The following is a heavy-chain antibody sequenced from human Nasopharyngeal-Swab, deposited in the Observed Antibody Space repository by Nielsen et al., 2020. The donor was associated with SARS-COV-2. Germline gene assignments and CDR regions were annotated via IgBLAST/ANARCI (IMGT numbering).Heavy chain of an antibody. Sequence: APVKVSCKVSGYTLTELSMHWVRQAPGKGLEWMGGFDPEDGETIYAQKFQGRVTMTEDTSTDTAYMELSSLRSEDTAVYYCATEPIPGIAVAGTHYYYYYGMDVWGQGTTVTVSS. CDR1: GYTLTELS. CDR3: ATEPIPGIAVAGTHYYYYYGMDV. D-gene: IGHD6-19*01. V-gene: IGHV1-24*01. J-gene: IGHJ6*02. CDR2: FDPEDGET.